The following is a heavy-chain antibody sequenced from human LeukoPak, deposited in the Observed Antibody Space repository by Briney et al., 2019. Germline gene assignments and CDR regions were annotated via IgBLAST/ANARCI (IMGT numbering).Heavy chain of an antibody. CDR3: AKAIVVVPAAIRLFDY. Sequence: PGRSLRLSCAASGFTFSSYAMSWVRQAPGKGLEWVSAISGSGGSTYYADSVKGRFTISRDNSKNTLYLQMNSLRAEDTAVYYCAKAIVVVPAAIRLFDYWGQGTLVTVSS. D-gene: IGHD2-2*02. V-gene: IGHV3-23*01. CDR1: GFTFSSYA. CDR2: ISGSGGST. J-gene: IGHJ4*02.